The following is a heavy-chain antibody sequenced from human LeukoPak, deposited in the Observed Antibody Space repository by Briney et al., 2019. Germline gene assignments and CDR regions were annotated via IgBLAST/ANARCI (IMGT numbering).Heavy chain of an antibody. Sequence: PGRSLKLSCAASGFTFSSYGMHWVRQAPGKGLEWVAVIWYDGSNKYYADSVKGRFTISRDNSKNTLYLQMNSLRAEDTAVYYCAKNGYGDPIDYWGQGTLVTVSS. CDR3: AKNGYGDPIDY. V-gene: IGHV3-33*06. CDR1: GFTFSSYG. J-gene: IGHJ4*02. CDR2: IWYDGSNK. D-gene: IGHD4-17*01.